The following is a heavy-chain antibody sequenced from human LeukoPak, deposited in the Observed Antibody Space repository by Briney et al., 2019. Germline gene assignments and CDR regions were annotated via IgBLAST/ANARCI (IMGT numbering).Heavy chain of an antibody. D-gene: IGHD6-13*01. J-gene: IGHJ6*02. Sequence: PGRSLRLSCAASGFTFSSYGMHWVRQAPGKGLEGVALISFDGVKTDYADSVKGRLTISRDSSQKTLYLQMNSLRAEDTAVYYCAKDRGSSSAAYGMDVWGQGTTVTVSS. CDR2: ISFDGVKT. CDR3: AKDRGSSSAAYGMDV. CDR1: GFTFSSYG. V-gene: IGHV3-30*18.